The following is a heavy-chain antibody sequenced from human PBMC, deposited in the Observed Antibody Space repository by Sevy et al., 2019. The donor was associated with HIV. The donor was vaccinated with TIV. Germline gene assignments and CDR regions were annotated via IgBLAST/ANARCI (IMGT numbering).Heavy chain of an antibody. CDR1: GFTFSDYY. CDR3: ARVMRRILWWSLDS. CDR2: IRNKANSYTT. J-gene: IGHJ4*02. Sequence: GGSLRLSCEASGFTFSDYYMDWVRQAPGKGLEWVGRIRNKANSYTTEFAASVKGRFTISRDDSKNSLYLQMHSLKTDDTAVYYCARVMRRILWWSLDSWGQGTLVTVSS. V-gene: IGHV3-72*01. D-gene: IGHD2-21*01.